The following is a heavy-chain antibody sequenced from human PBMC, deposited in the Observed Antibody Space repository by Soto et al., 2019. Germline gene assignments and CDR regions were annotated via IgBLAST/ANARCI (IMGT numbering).Heavy chain of an antibody. D-gene: IGHD4-17*01. V-gene: IGHV4-39*01. CDR3: ARLGSYGDYARGDY. Sequence: SETLSLTCTVSGGSISSSSYYWGWIRQPPGKGLEWIGSIYYSGSTYYNLSLKSRVTISVDTSKNQFSLKLSSVTAADTAVYYCARLGSYGDYARGDYWGQGTLVTVSS. J-gene: IGHJ4*02. CDR1: GGSISSSSYY. CDR2: IYYSGST.